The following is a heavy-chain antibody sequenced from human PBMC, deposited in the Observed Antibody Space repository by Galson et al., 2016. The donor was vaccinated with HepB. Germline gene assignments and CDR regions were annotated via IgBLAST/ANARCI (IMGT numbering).Heavy chain of an antibody. CDR3: ARGLDSSSLYPFDY. CDR2: IYYSGST. CDR1: AGSISSGDYY. D-gene: IGHD6-6*01. V-gene: IGHV4-30-4*01. J-gene: IGHJ4*02. Sequence: TLSLTCTVSAGSISSGDYYWSWIRQPPGKGLEWVGYIYYSGSTNYNPPLKSRVTISVDTSKNQFSLKLSSVTAADTAVYYCARGLDSSSLYPFDYWGQGTLVTVSS.